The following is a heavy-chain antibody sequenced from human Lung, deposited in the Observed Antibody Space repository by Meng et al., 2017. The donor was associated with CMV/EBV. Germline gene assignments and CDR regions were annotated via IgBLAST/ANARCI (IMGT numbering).Heavy chain of an antibody. CDR2: IIPVLGIA. V-gene: IGHV1-69*02. CDR3: ATFMVSFRDPDNRSFDT. J-gene: IGHJ5*01. CDR1: GGTFSSYK. D-gene: IGHD5/OR15-5a*01. Sequence: SVKVSCKASGGTFSSYKIDWVRQAPGQGLEWVGRIIPVLGIANYAQKFQGRVMITADKSTSTAYMEVSSLRSEDTAVYYCATFMVSFRDPDNRSFDTWGHGTQGTVSS.